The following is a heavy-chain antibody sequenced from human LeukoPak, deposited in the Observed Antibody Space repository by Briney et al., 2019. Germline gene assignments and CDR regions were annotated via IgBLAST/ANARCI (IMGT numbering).Heavy chain of an antibody. V-gene: IGHV3-21*01. J-gene: IGHJ5*02. Sequence: GGSLRLSCAASGFTFSSYSTNWVRQAPGKGLEWVSSISSSSSYIYYADSVKGRFTISRDNAKNSLYLQMNSLRAEDTAVYYCASFLVGDAPNNWFDPWGQGTLVTVSS. CDR2: ISSSSSYI. D-gene: IGHD2-2*01. CDR1: GFTFSSYS. CDR3: ASFLVGDAPNNWFDP.